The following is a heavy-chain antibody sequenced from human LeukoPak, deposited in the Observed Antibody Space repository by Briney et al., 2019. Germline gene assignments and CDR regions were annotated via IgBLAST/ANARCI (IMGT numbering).Heavy chain of an antibody. CDR1: GFIFKNAW. D-gene: IGHD6-19*01. V-gene: IGHV3-15*01. CDR3: ATYSSGWKFEH. J-gene: IGHJ4*02. CDR2: IKTKTSGGTP. Sequence: GGPLRLSCAASGFIFKNAWMTWVRQAPGKGLEWVGRIKTKTSGGTPDYAAPARGRFIISRDDSNSTLHLQMDNLNTEDAGVYYCATYSSGWKFEHWGQGTLVSVSS.